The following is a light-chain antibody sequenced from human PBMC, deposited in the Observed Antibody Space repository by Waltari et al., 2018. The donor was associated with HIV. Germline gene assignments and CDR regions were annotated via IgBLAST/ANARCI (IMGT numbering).Light chain of an antibody. CDR1: CSLFGSYNL. CDR3: CSYAGSRIHVV. V-gene: IGLV2-23*02. J-gene: IGLJ2*01. Sequence: QSALIHPAPVSGSPGQSITISFTGTCSLFGSYNLVSWYQKHPGEAPKIMIYEVTKRPSGVSSRFSGSKSGNTASLTISGLQAEDEADYYCCSYAGSRIHVVFGGGTKLTVL. CDR2: EVT.